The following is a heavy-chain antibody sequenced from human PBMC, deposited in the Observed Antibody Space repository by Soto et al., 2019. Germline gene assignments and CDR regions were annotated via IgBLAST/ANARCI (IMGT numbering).Heavy chain of an antibody. V-gene: IGHV3-53*01. D-gene: IGHD4-17*01. CDR2: IYSAGTT. J-gene: IGHJ3*02. CDR1: GFTVSNNY. CDR3: TRELRSNGAFDI. Sequence: GGSLRLSCAASGFTVSNNYISWVRQAPGKGLEWVSVIYSAGTTYYADSVRGRFTISRDISENTLYLQMNSLRAEDTARYYCTRELRSNGAFDIWGQGTVVTVSS.